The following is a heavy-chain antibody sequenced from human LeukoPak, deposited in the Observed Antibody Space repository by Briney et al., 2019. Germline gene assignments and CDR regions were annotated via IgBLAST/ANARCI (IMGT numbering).Heavy chain of an antibody. Sequence: ASVKVSCKASGYTFTSYYMHWVRQAPGQGLEWMGIINPSGGSTSYAQRFQGRVTMTRDTSTSTVYMELSSLRSEDTAVYYCARAPPRFLELLPKFDYWGQGTLVTVSS. J-gene: IGHJ4*02. V-gene: IGHV1-46*01. CDR1: GYTFTSYY. CDR2: INPSGGST. D-gene: IGHD3-3*01. CDR3: ARAPPRFLELLPKFDY.